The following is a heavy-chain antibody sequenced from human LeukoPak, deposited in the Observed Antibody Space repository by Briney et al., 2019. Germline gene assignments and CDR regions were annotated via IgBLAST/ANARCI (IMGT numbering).Heavy chain of an antibody. Sequence: GGSLRLSCVTSGFTFGDYYMSWVRQAPGRGLEWVSYIGTTTSDTKYADSVKGRFTISRDNAKNSLYLQMNSLGAEDTALYYCARGLYCSGGTCFKPLDFWGQGTLVTVSS. J-gene: IGHJ4*02. V-gene: IGHV3-11*06. CDR2: IGTTTSDT. CDR3: ARGLYCSGGTCFKPLDF. CDR1: GFTFGDYY. D-gene: IGHD2-15*01.